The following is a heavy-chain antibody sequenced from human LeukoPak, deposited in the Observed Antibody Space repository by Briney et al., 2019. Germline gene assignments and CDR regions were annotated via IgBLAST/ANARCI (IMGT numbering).Heavy chain of an antibody. CDR2: VYYTGNA. Sequence: SETLSLTCAVSGDSISSHIYYWDWIRQTPGKGLEWIGAVYYTGNAYYNPSLKSRVTISVDTSDNRFSLHLSSVNAADTAIYYCARLRALSGHRGAFDIWGQGTLVTVSS. D-gene: IGHD5/OR15-5a*01. CDR1: GDSISSHIYY. V-gene: IGHV4-39*01. CDR3: ARLRALSGHRGAFDI. J-gene: IGHJ3*02.